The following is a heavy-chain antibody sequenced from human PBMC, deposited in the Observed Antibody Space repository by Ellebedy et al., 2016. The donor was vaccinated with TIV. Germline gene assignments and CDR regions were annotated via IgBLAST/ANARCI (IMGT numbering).Heavy chain of an antibody. J-gene: IGHJ4*02. CDR2: ISGGGETT. Sequence: PGGSLRLSCAASGFTFSSYAMNWIRQAPGKGLEWVSVISGGGETTSYADSVKGRFTISRDNAKNSLYLQMDSLRAEDTAVYFCARAPRGGTDYWGQGTLVTVSS. CDR3: ARAPRGGTDY. D-gene: IGHD3-10*01. V-gene: IGHV3-23*01. CDR1: GFTFSSYA.